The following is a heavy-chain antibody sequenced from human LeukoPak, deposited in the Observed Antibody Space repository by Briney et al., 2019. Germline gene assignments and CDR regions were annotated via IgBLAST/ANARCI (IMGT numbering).Heavy chain of an antibody. J-gene: IGHJ3*02. CDR2: IYHSGST. Sequence: PSETLSLTCAVSGGSISSGGYSWSWIRQPPGKGLEWIGYIYHSGSTYYNPPLKSRVTISVDTSKNQFSLKLSSVTAADTAVYYCARDLGLGIFGENDAFDIWGQGTMVTVSS. CDR1: GGSISSGGYS. CDR3: ARDLGLGIFGENDAFDI. V-gene: IGHV4-30-2*01. D-gene: IGHD2-15*01.